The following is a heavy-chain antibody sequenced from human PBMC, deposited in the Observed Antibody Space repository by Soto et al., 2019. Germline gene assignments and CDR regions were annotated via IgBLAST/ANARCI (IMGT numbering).Heavy chain of an antibody. CDR2: MYTDGSNT. J-gene: IGHJ4*02. CDR3: VRGNTGYGNFDS. V-gene: IGHV3-74*01. Sequence: EVQLVESGGGFVQPGGSLRLSCAGSGFTFSSYWMHWVRQAPGKGLVWVSRMYTDGSNTYYADSVKGRFTIPRDNDKDTLYLKMNSLRAEDTAVYYCVRGNTGYGNFDSWGQGTLVTVSS. CDR1: GFTFSSYW. D-gene: IGHD5-12*01.